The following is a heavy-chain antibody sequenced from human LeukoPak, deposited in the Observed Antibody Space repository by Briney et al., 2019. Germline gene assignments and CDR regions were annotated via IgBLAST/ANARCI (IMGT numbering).Heavy chain of an antibody. CDR3: ARANYGAYSTFDY. Sequence: ASVKVSCKASGYTFTGYYMHWVRQAPGQGLEWMGWINPNSGGTNYAQKFQGRVTMTRDTSISTAYMELSRLRSDDTAVYYCARANYGAYSTFDYWGQGTLVTVSS. V-gene: IGHV1-2*02. D-gene: IGHD4-17*01. J-gene: IGHJ4*02. CDR2: INPNSGGT. CDR1: GYTFTGYY.